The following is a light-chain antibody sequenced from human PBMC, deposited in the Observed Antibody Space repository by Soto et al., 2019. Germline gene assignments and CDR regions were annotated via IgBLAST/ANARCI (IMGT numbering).Light chain of an antibody. CDR2: GAS. Sequence: EIVLTQSPGTLSLSPGERATLSCRASQSVSSTYIAWYQQNPGRAPRLLIYGASSRATGIPDRFSGSGSGTDLTLTISRLEPEDFAVDFCQQYGRSPPFTFGQGTQVEIK. J-gene: IGKJ2*01. CDR1: QSVSSTY. V-gene: IGKV3-20*01. CDR3: QQYGRSPPFT.